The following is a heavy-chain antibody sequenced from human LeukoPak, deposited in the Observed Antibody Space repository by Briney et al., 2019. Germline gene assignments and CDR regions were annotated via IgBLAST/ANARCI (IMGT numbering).Heavy chain of an antibody. J-gene: IGHJ6*03. CDR1: GYTFTSYG. V-gene: IGHV1-18*01. CDR3: ARDPGGWYNYHMDV. Sequence: ASVKVSCKASGYTFTSYGISWVRQAPGQGLEWMGWISAYNGNTNYAQKFQGRVTMTRDMSTSTVYMELSSLRAEDTAVYYCARDPGGWYNYHMDVWGKGTTVTISS. CDR2: ISAYNGNT. D-gene: IGHD6-19*01.